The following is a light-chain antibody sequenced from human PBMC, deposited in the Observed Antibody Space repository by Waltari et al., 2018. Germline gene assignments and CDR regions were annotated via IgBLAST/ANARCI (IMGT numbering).Light chain of an antibody. CDR1: QSINSN. CDR3: QQLNSYPRT. CDR2: AAS. Sequence: DIQLTQSPSFLSASVGERVITTCRASQSINSNLAWYQQRPEKAPQLLIYAASTLQSGVPSTFSGSGSGTEFTLTIGSLQPEDFATYCCQQLNSYPRTFGQGTKVEIK. J-gene: IGKJ1*01. V-gene: IGKV1-9*01.